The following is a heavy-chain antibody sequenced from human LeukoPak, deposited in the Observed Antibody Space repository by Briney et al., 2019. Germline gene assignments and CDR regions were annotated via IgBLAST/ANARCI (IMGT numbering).Heavy chain of an antibody. J-gene: IGHJ5*02. CDR1: GYFFSGYH. V-gene: IGHV1-2*02. CDR3: AGLGSTVEGRIDP. Sequence: ASVKVSCKASGYFFSGYHVHWVRQAPGQGLDWMGRIYIDSGDTNYAQKFQGRVTMTRDTSISTAYMELSSLTSDDTAVYYWAGLGSTVEGRIDPWGQGTPVTVSS. D-gene: IGHD5/OR15-5a*01. CDR2: IYIDSGDT.